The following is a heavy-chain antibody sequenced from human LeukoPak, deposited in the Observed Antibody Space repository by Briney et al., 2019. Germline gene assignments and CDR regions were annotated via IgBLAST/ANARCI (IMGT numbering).Heavy chain of an antibody. D-gene: IGHD3-3*02. Sequence: PSETLSLTCTVSGDSISRGRYSWHWIRQPPGKGLEWIGYIFHSGDTCYNPSLVSRVSMSVDRSKNQFFLKLTSVTAADTAFYYCARGFDDPLSFFQFDYWGQGILSTVS. CDR2: IFHSGDT. J-gene: IGHJ4*02. CDR1: GDSISRGRYS. V-gene: IGHV4-30-2*01. CDR3: ARGFDDPLSFFQFDY.